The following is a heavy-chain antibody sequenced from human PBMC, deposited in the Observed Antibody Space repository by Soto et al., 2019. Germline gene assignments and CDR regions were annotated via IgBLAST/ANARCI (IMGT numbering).Heavy chain of an antibody. CDR3: ARGPTTEKVDS. J-gene: IGHJ4*02. CDR1: GGSISSYY. V-gene: IGHV4-59*08. Sequence: ASETLSLTCTVSGGSISSYYWGWVRQPPGKGLEWIGYIYYSGSTNYNPSLKSRVTISVDTSMNQFSLALTSVTAADTAMYYCARGPTTEKVDSWGQGILVTVS. CDR2: IYYSGST.